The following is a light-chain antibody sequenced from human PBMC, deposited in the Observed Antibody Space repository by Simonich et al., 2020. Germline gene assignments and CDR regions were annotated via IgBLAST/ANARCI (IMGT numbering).Light chain of an antibody. Sequence: QSVLTQPPSASGTPGQRVTISCSGSSSNIGSNYVYWYQQLPGTAPKLLIYRNNPRPSGVPDRFSGSKSCTSASLAISGLRSEDEADYYCAAWDDSLSGSWVFGGGTKLTVL. CDR1: SSNIGSNY. CDR2: RNN. CDR3: AAWDDSLSGSWV. V-gene: IGLV1-47*01. J-gene: IGLJ3*02.